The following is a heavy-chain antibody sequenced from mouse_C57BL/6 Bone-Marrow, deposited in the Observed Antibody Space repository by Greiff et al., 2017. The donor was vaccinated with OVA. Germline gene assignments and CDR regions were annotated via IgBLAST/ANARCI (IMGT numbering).Heavy chain of an antibody. V-gene: IGHV5-6*01. CDR2: ISSGGSYT. CDR1: GFTFSSYG. D-gene: IGHD2-1*01. Sequence: EVKLMESGGDLVKPGGSLKLSCAASGFTFSSYGMSWVRQTPDQRLEWVATISSGGSYTYYPDSVKGRFTISRDNARNTLYLQMSSLKSEDTAMYCCARRGNHDYWGQGTTLTVSS. CDR3: ARRGNHDY. J-gene: IGHJ2*01.